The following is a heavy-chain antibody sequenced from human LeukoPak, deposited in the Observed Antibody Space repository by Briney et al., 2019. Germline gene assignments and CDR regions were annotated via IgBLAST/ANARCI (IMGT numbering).Heavy chain of an antibody. CDR2: IKSRADGETI. CDR3: STLTSRGLSDS. V-gene: IGHV3-15*07. CDR1: GFTFTNAW. D-gene: IGHD1-20*01. Sequence: PGGSLRLSCAASGFTFTNAWMNWVRQAPGKGLEWVGRIKSRADGETIDYAAPVKGRFTFSRDDSKNMLYLQMNSLKSEDTAVYYCSTLTSRGLSDSWGQGTLVTVSS. J-gene: IGHJ4*02.